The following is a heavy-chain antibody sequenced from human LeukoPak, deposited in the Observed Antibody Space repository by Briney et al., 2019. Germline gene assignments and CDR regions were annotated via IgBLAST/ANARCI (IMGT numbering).Heavy chain of an antibody. D-gene: IGHD2-2*01. CDR1: GGTFSSYA. CDR3: ASGYCSSTSCYHFDP. J-gene: IGHJ5*02. Sequence: ASVKVSCKASGGTFSSYAISWVRQAPGQGLEWMGGIIPIFGTANYAQKFQGRVTITADESTSTAYMELSSLRSEDTAVYYCASGYCSSTSCYHFDPCGQGTLVTVSS. V-gene: IGHV1-69*13. CDR2: IIPIFGTA.